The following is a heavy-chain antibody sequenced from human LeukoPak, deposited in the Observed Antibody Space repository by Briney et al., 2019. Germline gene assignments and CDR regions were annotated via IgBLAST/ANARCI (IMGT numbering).Heavy chain of an antibody. Sequence: GGSLRLSCAASGFTFSSYAIHWVRQAPGKGLEWVAIISYDGTNKYYADSVRGRFTISRDNSKNTLYLQMNSLRAEDTAVYYCARDFGWLSGFDNWGQGTLATVSS. D-gene: IGHD3-9*01. CDR3: ARDFGWLSGFDN. CDR1: GFTFSSYA. V-gene: IGHV3-30-3*01. CDR2: ISYDGTNK. J-gene: IGHJ4*02.